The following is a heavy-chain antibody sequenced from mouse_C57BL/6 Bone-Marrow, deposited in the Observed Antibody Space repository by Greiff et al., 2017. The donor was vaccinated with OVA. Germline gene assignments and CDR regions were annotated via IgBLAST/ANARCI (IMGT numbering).Heavy chain of an antibody. CDR1: GFSLTSYG. D-gene: IGHD1-1*01. V-gene: IGHV2-5*01. J-gene: IGHJ2*01. CDR2: IWRGGST. CDR3: AKNGGSSYLWYFDY. Sequence: QVQLQQSGPGLVQPSQSLSITCTVSGFSLTSYGVHWVRQSPGKGLEWLGVIWRGGSTDYNAAFMSRLSITKDNSKSQVFFKMNSLQADDTAIYYCAKNGGSSYLWYFDYWGQGTTLTVSS.